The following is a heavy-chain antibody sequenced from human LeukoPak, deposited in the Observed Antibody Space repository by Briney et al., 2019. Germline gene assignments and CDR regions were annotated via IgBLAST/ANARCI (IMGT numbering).Heavy chain of an antibody. CDR2: ISAYNGNT. Sequence: GASVKVSCKASGYTFTCYGISWVRQAPGQGLEWMGWISAYNGNTNYAQKLQGRVTMTADTSTSTAYMELRSLRADDTAVYYCASQENDYGGLRLGYWGQGTLVTVSS. CDR3: ASQENDYGGLRLGY. CDR1: GYTFTCYG. D-gene: IGHD4-23*01. J-gene: IGHJ4*02. V-gene: IGHV1-18*01.